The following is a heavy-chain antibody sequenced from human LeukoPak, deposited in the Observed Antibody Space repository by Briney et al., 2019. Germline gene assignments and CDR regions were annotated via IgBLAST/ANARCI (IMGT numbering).Heavy chain of an antibody. CDR2: IYSGGST. V-gene: IGHV3-53*01. CDR3: ARDPTYYYDSSGYSNFDY. D-gene: IGHD3-22*01. J-gene: IGHJ4*02. CDR1: GFTVSSNY. Sequence: GGSLRLSCAASGFTVSSNYMSWVRQAPGKGLEWVSVIYSGGSTDYADSVKGRFTISRDNSKNTLYLQMNSLRVEDTAVYYCARDPTYYYDSSGYSNFDYWGQGTLVTVSS.